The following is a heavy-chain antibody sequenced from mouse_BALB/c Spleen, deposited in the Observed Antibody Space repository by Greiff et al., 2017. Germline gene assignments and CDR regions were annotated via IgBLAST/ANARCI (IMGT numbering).Heavy chain of an antibody. V-gene: IGHV1-69*02. CDR2: IYPSDSYT. J-gene: IGHJ4*01. Sequence: QVQLQQPGAELVRPGASVKLSCKASGYTFTSYWINWVKQRPGQGLEWIGNIYPSDSYTNYNQKFKDKATLTVDKSSSTAYMQLSSPTSEDSAVYYCTREEMDYWGQGTSVTVSS. CDR3: TREEMDY. CDR1: GYTFTSYW.